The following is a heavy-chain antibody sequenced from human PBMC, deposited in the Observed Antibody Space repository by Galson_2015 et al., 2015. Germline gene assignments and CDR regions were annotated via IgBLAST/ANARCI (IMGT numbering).Heavy chain of an antibody. CDR1: GYTFTSYA. CDR2: INAGNGNT. V-gene: IGHV1-3*01. CDR3: AREQPGPRGGVLRLPYYFDY. J-gene: IGHJ4*02. D-gene: IGHD2/OR15-2a*01. Sequence: SVKVSCKASGYTFTSYAMHWVRQAPGQRLEWMGWINAGNGNTKYSQKFQGRVTITRDTSASTAYMELSSLRSEDTAVYHCAREQPGPRGGVLRLPYYFDYWGQGTLVTVSS.